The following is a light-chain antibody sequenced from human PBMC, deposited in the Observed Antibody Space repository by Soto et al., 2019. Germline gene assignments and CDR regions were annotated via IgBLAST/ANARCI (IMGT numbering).Light chain of an antibody. J-gene: IGKJ1*01. Sequence: DIVMTQSPLSLPVTPGEPASISCRSSQSLLHSNGYNYLVWYLQKPGQSPHLLIYLGSYRASGVPDRFSGRGSGTDFTLKISRVEAEDVGVYYCMQALQTPRTFGLGINVEIK. CDR1: QSLLHSNGYNY. CDR3: MQALQTPRT. CDR2: LGS. V-gene: IGKV2-28*01.